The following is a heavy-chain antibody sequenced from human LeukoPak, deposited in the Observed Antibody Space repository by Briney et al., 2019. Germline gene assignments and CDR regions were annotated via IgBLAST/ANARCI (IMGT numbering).Heavy chain of an antibody. V-gene: IGHV3-7*01. D-gene: IGHD6-19*01. CDR3: ARVASSGWYFSRNKYYFDY. Sequence: GGSLRLSCRASGFTFSNYWMTWVRQAPGKGLEWVANIKQDGSEKYYVDSVKGRFTISRDNAKNSLYLQMNSLRAEDTAVYYCARVASSGWYFSRNKYYFDYWGQGTLVTVSS. CDR1: GFTFSNYW. J-gene: IGHJ4*02. CDR2: IKQDGSEK.